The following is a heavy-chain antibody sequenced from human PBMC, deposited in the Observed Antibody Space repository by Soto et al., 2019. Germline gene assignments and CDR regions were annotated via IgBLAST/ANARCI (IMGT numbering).Heavy chain of an antibody. Sequence: GGSLRLSCAASGFTFSSYAMGWVRQAPGKGLEWVSAISGSGGSTYYADSVKGRFTISRDNSKNTLFLQMNSLRAEDTAVYYCAKEEDYYDSSGYLYWGQGTLVTVSS. CDR3: AKEEDYYDSSGYLY. CDR2: ISGSGGST. J-gene: IGHJ4*02. D-gene: IGHD3-22*01. CDR1: GFTFSSYA. V-gene: IGHV3-23*01.